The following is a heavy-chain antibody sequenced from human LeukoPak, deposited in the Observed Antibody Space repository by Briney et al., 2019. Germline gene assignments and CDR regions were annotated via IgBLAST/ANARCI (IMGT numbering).Heavy chain of an antibody. CDR2: IIPIFGTA. CDR1: GGTFSSYP. Sequence: ASVEVSCKASGGTFSSYPISWVRQAPGQGLEWMGVIIPIFGTANYAHKFQGRVTITADESTSTAYMELSSLRSEDTALYYCGRLGGDGYNTDYWGQGTLVTVSS. D-gene: IGHD5-24*01. J-gene: IGHJ4*02. CDR3: GRLGGDGYNTDY. V-gene: IGHV1-69*01.